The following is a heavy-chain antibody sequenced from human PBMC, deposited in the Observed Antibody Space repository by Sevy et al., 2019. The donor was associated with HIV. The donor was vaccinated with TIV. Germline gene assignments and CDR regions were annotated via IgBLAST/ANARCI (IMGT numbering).Heavy chain of an antibody. J-gene: IGHJ4*02. CDR1: GFSFSSYS. V-gene: IGHV3-21*01. CDR3: ARSSSSSWYILYYFEY. CDR2: IGSSNSYI. D-gene: IGHD6-13*01. Sequence: GGSLRLSCAASGFSFSSYSVSWVRQAPGKGLEWVASIGSSNSYIYYADSVKGRFTISRDNAKNSLFLHMNTLRAEDTAVYYCARSSSSSWYILYYFEYWGQGTPVTVSS.